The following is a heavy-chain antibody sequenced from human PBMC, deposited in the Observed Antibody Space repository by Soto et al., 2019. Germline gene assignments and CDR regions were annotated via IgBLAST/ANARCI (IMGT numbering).Heavy chain of an antibody. CDR1: GGTFSSYA. J-gene: IGHJ6*02. V-gene: IGHV1-69*01. CDR2: IIPTFGTA. Sequence: QVQLVQSGAEVKKPGSSVKVSCKASGGTFSSYAISWVRQAPGQGLEWMGGIIPTFGTANYAQKSQGRVTITADESTSTAYMELSSLRSEDTAVYYCASDIVVVPAATYGMDVWGQGTTVTVSS. CDR3: ASDIVVVPAATYGMDV. D-gene: IGHD2-2*01.